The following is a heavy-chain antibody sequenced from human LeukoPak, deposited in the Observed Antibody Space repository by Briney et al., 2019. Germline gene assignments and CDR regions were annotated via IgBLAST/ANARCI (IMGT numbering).Heavy chain of an antibody. D-gene: IGHD5-18*01. J-gene: IGHJ1*01. V-gene: IGHV1-3*01. Sequence: ASVKVSCKASGYTFTSYAMHWVRQAPGQRLEWMGWINAGNGNTKYSQKFQGRVTITRDTSASTADMELSSLRSEDTAVYYCARAQKGYSYGYVYFQHWGQGTLVTVSS. CDR1: GYTFTSYA. CDR2: INAGNGNT. CDR3: ARAQKGYSYGYVYFQH.